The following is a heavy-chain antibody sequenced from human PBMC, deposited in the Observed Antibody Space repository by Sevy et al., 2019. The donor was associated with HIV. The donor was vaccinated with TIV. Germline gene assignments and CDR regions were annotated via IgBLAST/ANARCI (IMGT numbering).Heavy chain of an antibody. CDR1: GGSITSSSFY. D-gene: IGHD2-8*01. J-gene: IGHJ6*02. CDR3: ARQHCTDGVCYRGDYYGMDV. V-gene: IGHV4-39*01. CDR2: IYFSGST. Sequence: SETLSLTCTVSGGSITSSSFYWGWIRQPPGKGLEWIGSIYFSGSTYYNPSLKSRVTISVDTSKNQFSLTLTSVTAADTAVYYCARQHCTDGVCYRGDYYGMDVWGQGTTVTVSS.